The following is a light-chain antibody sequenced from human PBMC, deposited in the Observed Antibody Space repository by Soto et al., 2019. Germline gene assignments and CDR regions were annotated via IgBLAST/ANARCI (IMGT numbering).Light chain of an antibody. V-gene: IGKV1-9*01. CDR2: AAS. J-gene: IGKJ4*01. CDR3: QQLNSYPLT. CDR1: QGISSY. Sequence: IHFTQSPSSLSASVGDRVTIPCRASQGISSYLAWYQQKPGKAPKLLIYAASTLQSGVPSRFSGSGSGTDFTLTISSLQPEDFATYYCQQLNSYPLTFGGGTRWIS.